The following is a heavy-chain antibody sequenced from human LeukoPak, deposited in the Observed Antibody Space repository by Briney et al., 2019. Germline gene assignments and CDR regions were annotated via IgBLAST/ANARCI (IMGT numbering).Heavy chain of an antibody. V-gene: IGHV4-59*08. Sequence: SETLSLTCTVSGGSISSYYWSWIRQPPGKGLEWIGYIYYSGSTNYNPSLKSRVTISVDTSKNQFSLKLSSVTAADTAVYYCARHFYDESFDYWGQGTLVTVSS. D-gene: IGHD3-3*01. J-gene: IGHJ4*02. CDR3: ARHFYDESFDY. CDR2: IYYSGST. CDR1: GGSISSYY.